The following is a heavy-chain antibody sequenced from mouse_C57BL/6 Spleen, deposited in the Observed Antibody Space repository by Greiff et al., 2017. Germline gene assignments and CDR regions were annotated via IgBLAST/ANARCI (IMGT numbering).Heavy chain of an antibody. CDR1: GYTFTSYW. Sequence: QVHVQQPGAELVKPGASVKMSCKASGYTFTSYWITWVKQRPGQGLEWIGDIYPGSGSTNYNEKFKSKATLTVDTSSSTAYMQLSSLTSEDSAVYYCARWRSNYEFADWGQGTLVTVSA. J-gene: IGHJ3*01. CDR3: ARWRSNYEFAD. CDR2: IYPGSGST. V-gene: IGHV1-55*01. D-gene: IGHD2-5*01.